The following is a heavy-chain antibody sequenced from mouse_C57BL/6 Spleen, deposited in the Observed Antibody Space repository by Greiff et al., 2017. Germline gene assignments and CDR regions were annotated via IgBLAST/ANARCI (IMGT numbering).Heavy chain of an antibody. CDR2: IDPENGDT. CDR1: GFNIKDDY. CDR3: TTSGNWDFDY. Sequence: EVKLMESGAELVRPGASVKLSCTASGFNIKDDYMHWVKQRPEQGLEWIGWIDPENGDTEYASKFQGKATITADTSSNTAYLQLSSLTSEDTAVYYCTTSGNWDFDYWGQGTTLTVSS. V-gene: IGHV14-4*01. D-gene: IGHD4-1*01. J-gene: IGHJ2*01.